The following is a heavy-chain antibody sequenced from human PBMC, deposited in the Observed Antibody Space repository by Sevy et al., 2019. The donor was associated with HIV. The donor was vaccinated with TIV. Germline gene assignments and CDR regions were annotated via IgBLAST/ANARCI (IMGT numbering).Heavy chain of an antibody. CDR3: ARGPGGANTAKDYYYYGMDV. J-gene: IGHJ6*02. D-gene: IGHD3-16*01. V-gene: IGHV3-48*02. CDR1: GFTFSSYS. Sequence: GGSLRLSCAASGFTFSSYSMNWVRQAPGKGLEWVSYISSSRSTIYYADSVKGRFTISRDNAKNSLYLQMNSLRDEDTAVYYCARGPGGANTAKDYYYYGMDVWGQGTTVTVSS. CDR2: ISSSRSTI.